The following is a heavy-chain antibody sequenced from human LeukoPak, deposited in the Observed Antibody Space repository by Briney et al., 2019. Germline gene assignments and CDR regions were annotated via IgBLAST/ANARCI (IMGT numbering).Heavy chain of an antibody. CDR2: ISAYNGNT. CDR1: GYTFTSYG. Sequence: ASVKVSCKASGYTFTSYGISWVRQAPGQGLEWMGWISAYNGNTNYAQKLQGRVTMTTDTSTSTAYMELRSLRSDDTAVYYCARDAPVTPIDAFDIWGQGTMVTVSS. V-gene: IGHV1-18*04. D-gene: IGHD5-18*01. CDR3: ARDAPVTPIDAFDI. J-gene: IGHJ3*02.